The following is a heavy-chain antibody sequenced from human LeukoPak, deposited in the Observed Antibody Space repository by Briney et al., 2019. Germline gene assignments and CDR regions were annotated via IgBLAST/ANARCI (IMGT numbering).Heavy chain of an antibody. CDR3: ARTGTRGNWFDP. Sequence: SETLSLTCTVSGGSISSYYWSWIRQPPGKGLEWIWYIYYSGNTNYNTSLKSRVTISVDTSNNQFSLKLSSVTAADTAVYYCARTGTRGNWFDPWGQGTLVTVSS. CDR2: IYYSGNT. J-gene: IGHJ5*02. CDR1: GGSISSYY. D-gene: IGHD3-10*01. V-gene: IGHV4-59*01.